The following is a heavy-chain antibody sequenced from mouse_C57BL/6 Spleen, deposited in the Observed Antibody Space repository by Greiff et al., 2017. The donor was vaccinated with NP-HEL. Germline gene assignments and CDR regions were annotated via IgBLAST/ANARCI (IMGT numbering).Heavy chain of an antibody. CDR3: TRIRDGYYDY. CDR2: ISSGGDYI. D-gene: IGHD2-3*01. CDR1: GFTFSSYA. J-gene: IGHJ2*01. V-gene: IGHV5-9-1*02. Sequence: EVKLVESGEGLVKPGGSLKLSCAASGFTFSSYAMSWVRQTPEKRLEWVAYISSGGDYIYYADTVKGRFTISRDNARNTLYLQMSRLKSEDTAMYYCTRIRDGYYDYWGQGTTLTVSS.